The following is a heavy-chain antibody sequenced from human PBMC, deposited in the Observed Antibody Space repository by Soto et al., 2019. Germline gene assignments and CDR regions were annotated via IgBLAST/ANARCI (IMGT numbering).Heavy chain of an antibody. J-gene: IGHJ4*02. CDR1: GFTVSSNY. CDR3: ARVVVDFWSGYYDY. D-gene: IGHD3-3*01. Sequence: GGSLRLSCAASGFTVSSNYMSWVRQAPGKGLEWVSVIYSGGSTYYADSVKGRFTISRHNSKNTLYLQMNSLRAEDTAVYYCARVVVDFWSGYYDYWGQGTLVTVSS. CDR2: IYSGGST. V-gene: IGHV3-53*04.